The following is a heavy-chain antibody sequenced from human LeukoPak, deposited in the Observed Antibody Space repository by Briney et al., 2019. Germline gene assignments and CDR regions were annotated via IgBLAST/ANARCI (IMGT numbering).Heavy chain of an antibody. CDR2: IYNSGST. V-gene: IGHV4-61*01. CDR3: ARGRFSSSWYIFDP. J-gene: IGHJ5*02. Sequence: PSETLSLTCTVTGGSVSSDNYYWSWIRQPQGKGLEWIGYIYNSGSTNYSPSLKSRVTMSADTSKNQLSLKLSAVTAADTAVYYCARGRFSSSWYIFDPWGQGALVTVSS. D-gene: IGHD6-13*01. CDR1: GGSVSSDNYY.